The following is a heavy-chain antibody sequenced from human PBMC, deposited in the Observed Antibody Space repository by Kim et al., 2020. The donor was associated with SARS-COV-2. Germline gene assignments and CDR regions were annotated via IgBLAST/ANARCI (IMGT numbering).Heavy chain of an antibody. CDR2: IKSKVVGGTA. Sequence: GGSLRLSCAVSGFAFSASWMSWVRQSPGKGLEWVGRIKSKVVGGTADYAAPVKGRFTISRDDSENTLYLQMNSLKIEDTAVYYCTPWGNYGLFEYWGQGSLVTVSS. J-gene: IGHJ4*02. V-gene: IGHV3-15*01. CDR1: GFAFSASW. CDR3: TPWGNYGLFEY. D-gene: IGHD3-16*01.